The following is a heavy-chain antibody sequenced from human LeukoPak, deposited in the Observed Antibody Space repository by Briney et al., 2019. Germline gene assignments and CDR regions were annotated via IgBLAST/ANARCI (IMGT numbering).Heavy chain of an antibody. CDR3: ARASPCGGSCYYYGMDV. Sequence: SETLSLTCTVSGGSISSYYWSWIRQPAGKGLEWIWRIYTSGSTNYNPSLKSRVTMSVDTSKNQFSLKLSSVTAADTAVYYCARASPCGGSCYYYGMDVWGQGTTVTVSS. V-gene: IGHV4-4*07. CDR2: IYTSGST. D-gene: IGHD2-15*01. CDR1: GGSISSYY. J-gene: IGHJ6*02.